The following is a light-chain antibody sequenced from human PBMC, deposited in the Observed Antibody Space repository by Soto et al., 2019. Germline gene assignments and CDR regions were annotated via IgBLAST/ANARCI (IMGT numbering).Light chain of an antibody. CDR1: SSNIGRNT. Sequence: QLVLTQPPSASGTPGQRVTISCSGSSSNIGRNTVNWYQQLPGTAPKLLIYSNNQRPSGVPDRFSGSKSGTSASLAISGLQSEDEADYYCAAWDDSLNGRVFGTGTKLTVL. J-gene: IGLJ1*01. CDR3: AAWDDSLNGRV. V-gene: IGLV1-44*01. CDR2: SNN.